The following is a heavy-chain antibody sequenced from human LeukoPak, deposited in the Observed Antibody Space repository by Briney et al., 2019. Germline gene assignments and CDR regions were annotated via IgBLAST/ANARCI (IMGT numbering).Heavy chain of an antibody. CDR1: GFTFSTYW. V-gene: IGHV3-7*01. CDR3: ARDTSGCLDY. J-gene: IGHJ4*02. CDR2: IKEDGSVK. Sequence: GGSLRLSCAASGFTFSTYWMAWVRQAPGKGLEWVANIKEDGSVKHYADSVEGRFTISRDNAKNSLYLQMNSLRAEDTAVYYCARDTSGCLDYWGQGTLVTVSS. D-gene: IGHD5-12*01.